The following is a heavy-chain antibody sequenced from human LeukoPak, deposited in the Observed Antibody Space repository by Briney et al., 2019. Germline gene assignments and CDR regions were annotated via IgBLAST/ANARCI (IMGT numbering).Heavy chain of an antibody. Sequence: GGSLRLSCADSGYTLDVYAMHWVRHAPGQGLEWVSGISWNGNSIDYADSVRGRFTISRDNAKNSLYLQMNSLRAEDSALYFCAKTTSGYASSFACWGQGTLVTVSS. CDR3: AKTTSGYASSFAC. V-gene: IGHV3-9*01. CDR1: GYTLDVYA. CDR2: ISWNGNSI. J-gene: IGHJ4*02. D-gene: IGHD2-2*01.